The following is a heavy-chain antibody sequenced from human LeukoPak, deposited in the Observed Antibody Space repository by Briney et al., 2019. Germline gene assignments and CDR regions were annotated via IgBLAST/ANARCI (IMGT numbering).Heavy chain of an antibody. CDR2: IWYHGDEK. D-gene: IGHD3-3*01. Sequence: GGSLRLSCAASGFTFNQFGMHWVRQAPGKGLEWVAIIWYHGDEKFYGDSVKGRFTISRHNSKNTLYLQMDSLRAEDTAVYYCARASFFEFVFPEYYYYGMDVWGQGTTVTVSS. CDR3: ARASFFEFVFPEYYYYGMDV. CDR1: GFTFNQFG. V-gene: IGHV3-30*02. J-gene: IGHJ6*02.